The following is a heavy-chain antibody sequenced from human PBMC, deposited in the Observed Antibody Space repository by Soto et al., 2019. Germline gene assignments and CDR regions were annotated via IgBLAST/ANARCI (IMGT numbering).Heavy chain of an antibody. D-gene: IGHD6-6*01. CDR1: GFTFSSYA. CDR3: AKGRQLVRSNWFDP. J-gene: IGHJ5*02. V-gene: IGHV3-23*01. CDR2: ISGSGGST. Sequence: PVGSLRLSCAASGFTFSSYAMSWVRQAPGKGLEWVSAISGSGGSTYYADSVKGRFTISRDNSKNTLYLQMNSLRAEDTAVYYCAKGRQLVRSNWFDPWGQGTLVTVSS.